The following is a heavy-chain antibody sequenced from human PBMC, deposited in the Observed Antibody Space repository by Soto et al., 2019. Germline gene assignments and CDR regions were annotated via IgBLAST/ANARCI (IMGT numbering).Heavy chain of an antibody. J-gene: IGHJ6*02. CDR3: VFLSILIPRFYGMDV. D-gene: IGHD3-3*01. CDR2: ISSNGGSK. Sequence: PGGSLRLSCSASGFTFSSYAMHWVRQAPGKGLEYVSAISSNGGSKYYANSVKGRFNISRDNSKNTLYLQISSLRAEYTALYFCVFLSILIPRFYGMDVWGQGTTVTGSS. CDR1: GFTFSSYA. V-gene: IGHV3-64D*06.